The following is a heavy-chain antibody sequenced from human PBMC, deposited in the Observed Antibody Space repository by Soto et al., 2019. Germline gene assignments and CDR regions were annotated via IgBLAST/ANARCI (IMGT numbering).Heavy chain of an antibody. Sequence: GGSLRLSCTALTGYAMSWVRRGPGKGLEWISTISPTGNTHYADSVEGRFTISRDDSKNTFYLQMNNLRADDTGVYYCTTDQRYFDWPPRFDPWGQGTLVTVSS. CDR3: TTDQRYFDWPPRFDP. J-gene: IGHJ5*02. V-gene: IGHV3-23*01. CDR1: TGYA. D-gene: IGHD3-9*01. CDR2: ISPTGNT.